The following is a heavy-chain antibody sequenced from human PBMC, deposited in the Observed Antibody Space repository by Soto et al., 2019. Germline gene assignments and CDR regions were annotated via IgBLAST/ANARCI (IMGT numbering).Heavy chain of an antibody. Sequence: QLQLQESGSGLVKPSQTLSLTCAVSGGSISSGGYSWSWIRQPPGKGLEWIGYIYHSGTTYYNPSPKIRVTISVDRSKNQFSLKLRSVTAADTAVYYGARGSGAGIADYWGQGTLVTVSS. V-gene: IGHV4-30-2*01. CDR1: GGSISSGGYS. CDR3: ARGSGAGIADY. CDR2: IYHSGTT. D-gene: IGHD6-13*01. J-gene: IGHJ4*02.